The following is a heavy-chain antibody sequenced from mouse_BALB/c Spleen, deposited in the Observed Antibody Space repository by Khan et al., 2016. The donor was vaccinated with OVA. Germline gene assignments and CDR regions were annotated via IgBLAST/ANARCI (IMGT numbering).Heavy chain of an antibody. Sequence: EVELVESGGGLVQPGRSQKLSCAASGFTFNSYGMHWVRQAPEKGLEWVAYISGDSNTIYYADTVKGRFTLSRDNPKNTLFLQMTSLMSEDTAMYYCATSYFYGYYFDYWGPGTTLTVS. CDR3: ATSYFYGYYFDY. D-gene: IGHD1-1*01. J-gene: IGHJ2*01. V-gene: IGHV5-17*02. CDR1: GFTFNSYG. CDR2: ISGDSNTI.